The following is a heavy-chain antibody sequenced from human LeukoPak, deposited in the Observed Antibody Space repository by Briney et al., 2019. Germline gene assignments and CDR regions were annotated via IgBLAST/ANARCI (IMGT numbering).Heavy chain of an antibody. Sequence: GGSLRLSCAASGFPFDNYGMAWVGQAPGKGLEWVSGITWNGGITAYADSVKGRFTISRDNAKNSVYLQMNSLRAEDTALYYCARDGPVAGVELDQWGQGTLVIVSS. J-gene: IGHJ4*02. D-gene: IGHD6-19*01. CDR1: GFPFDNYG. CDR3: ARDGPVAGVELDQ. CDR2: ITWNGGIT. V-gene: IGHV3-20*04.